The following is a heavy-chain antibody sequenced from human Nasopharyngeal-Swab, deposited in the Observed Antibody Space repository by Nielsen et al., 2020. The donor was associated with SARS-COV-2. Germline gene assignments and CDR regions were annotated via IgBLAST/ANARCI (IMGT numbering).Heavy chain of an antibody. D-gene: IGHD5-18*01. Sequence: SVKVTCKASGGTFSNYAMSWVRQAPGQGLEWMGRTIPILGLANYAQKFLGRVTITADKSTNPAYMELSSLRSEDTAVYYCARDTPEDTTLVTAYYYYMDVWGKGTTVTVSS. CDR2: TIPILGLA. CDR3: ARDTPEDTTLVTAYYYYMDV. V-gene: IGHV1-69*04. CDR1: GGTFSNYA. J-gene: IGHJ6*03.